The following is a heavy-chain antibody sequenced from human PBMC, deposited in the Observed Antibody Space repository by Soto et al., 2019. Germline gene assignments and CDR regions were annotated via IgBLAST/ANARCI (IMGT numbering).Heavy chain of an antibody. V-gene: IGHV5-10-1*01. J-gene: IGHJ5*02. Sequence: GESLKICCKGSGYSFTSYWISWVRQMPGKGLEWMGRIDPSDSYTNYSPSFQGHVTISADKSISTAYLQWSSLKASDTAMYYCSRPSRPCSGNNWFDPWGQGTLVTVSS. CDR1: GYSFTSYW. D-gene: IGHD2-15*01. CDR3: SRPSRPCSGNNWFDP. CDR2: IDPSDSYT.